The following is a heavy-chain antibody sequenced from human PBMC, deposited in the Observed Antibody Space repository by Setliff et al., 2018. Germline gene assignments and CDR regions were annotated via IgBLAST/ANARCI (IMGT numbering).Heavy chain of an antibody. Sequence: GGSLRLSCAASGFSFSSSAMAWVRQAPGKGLEWVSAISSTITSTYYADSVKGRFTISRDNTRNSLYLQMTSLRAGDTAIYYCARTTGYNYAFGIWGQGTMGTVSS. CDR3: ARTTGYNYAFGI. D-gene: IGHD5-12*01. CDR2: ISSTITST. CDR1: GFSFSSSA. J-gene: IGHJ3*02. V-gene: IGHV3-23*01.